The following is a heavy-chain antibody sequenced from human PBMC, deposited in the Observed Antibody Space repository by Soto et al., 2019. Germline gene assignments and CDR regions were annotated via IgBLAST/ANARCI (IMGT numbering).Heavy chain of an antibody. D-gene: IGHD2-2*01. V-gene: IGHV4-39*01. CDR3: ARQQYCGSSTCYDSLYYQYMDV. CDR1: GDSIRSAHYV. Sequence: QLRLQESGPGLVKPSETLSLTCSVFGDSIRSAHYVWGWVRQPPGKGLEWIGSIYHSGATFYDPSLRSRVTLSVDTTNNQSSLRLSSVTAADTAVYFCARQQYCGSSTCYDSLYYQYMDVWGKGTMVTVSS. J-gene: IGHJ6*03. CDR2: IYHSGAT.